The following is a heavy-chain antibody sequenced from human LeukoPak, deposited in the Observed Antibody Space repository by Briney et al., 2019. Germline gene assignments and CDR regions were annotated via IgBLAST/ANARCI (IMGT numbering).Heavy chain of an antibody. J-gene: IGHJ3*02. CDR1: GGTFSSYA. CDR2: INPNSGGT. CDR3: ARWGYYDSSGYYGRAFDI. D-gene: IGHD3-22*01. V-gene: IGHV1-2*02. Sequence: ASVKVSCKASGGTFSSYAINWVRQAPGQGLEWMGWINPNSGGTNYAQKFQGRVTMTRDTSISTAYMELSRLRSVDTAVYYCARWGYYDSSGYYGRAFDIWGQGTMVTVSS.